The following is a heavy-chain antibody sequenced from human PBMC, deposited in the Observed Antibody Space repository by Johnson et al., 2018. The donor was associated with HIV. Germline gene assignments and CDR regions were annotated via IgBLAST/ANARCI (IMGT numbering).Heavy chain of an antibody. J-gene: IGHJ3*02. CDR1: GFTFYNYA. D-gene: IGHD6-6*01. V-gene: IGHV3-20*04. Sequence: VHLVESGGGVVRPGGSLRLSCAASGFTFYNYAMSWVRQTPGKGLEWVSGINWHGGSTGYADAVKGRFTISRDNTKNSLYLQMNSLRAEDTALYFCARDGRGEQLVDQGDAFDIWGQGTMVTVSS. CDR2: INWHGGST. CDR3: ARDGRGEQLVDQGDAFDI.